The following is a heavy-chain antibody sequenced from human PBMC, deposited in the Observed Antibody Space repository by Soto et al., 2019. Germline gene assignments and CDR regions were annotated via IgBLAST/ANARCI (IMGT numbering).Heavy chain of an antibody. CDR3: ASGSYGDYSD. J-gene: IGHJ4*02. CDR1: GFTFSSST. V-gene: IGHV3-21*01. CDR2: ISSDSVWI. D-gene: IGHD4-17*01. Sequence: LRLSCAASGFTFSSSTMNWVRQSPGKGLEWVSSISSDSVWIYYAASVKGRFTISRDNAKNSLFLQMSSLRAEDTAVYYCASGSYGDYSDWGQGTLVTVSS.